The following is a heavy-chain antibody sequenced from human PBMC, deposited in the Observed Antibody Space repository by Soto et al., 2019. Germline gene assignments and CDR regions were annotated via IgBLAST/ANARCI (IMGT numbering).Heavy chain of an antibody. J-gene: IGHJ4*02. V-gene: IGHV3-21*01. D-gene: IGHD6-13*01. CDR3: VRGGSAAAGTGY. Sequence: GGSLRLYCAASGFTFRSYSMNWVRQAPGKGLEWVSSISSSSGYIYYADSVKGRFTISRDNAKNSLYLQMNSLRAEDTAVSYCVRGGSAAAGTGYWGQGTLVTVSS. CDR2: ISSSSGYI. CDR1: GFTFRSYS.